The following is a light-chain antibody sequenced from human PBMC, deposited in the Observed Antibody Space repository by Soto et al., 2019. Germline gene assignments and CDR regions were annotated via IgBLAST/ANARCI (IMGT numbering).Light chain of an antibody. CDR1: QIVTSDY. CDR2: GAS. V-gene: IGKV3-20*01. Sequence: EIVLTQSPGTLSLSPGERATLSCRASQIVTSDYLAWYQLKPGQAPRLLSHGASTRGSGIPDRFIGSGAGRHVNLPLTRLEPDDFAVCPCQQDGRSADPFGQGTKLEIK. J-gene: IGKJ2*01. CDR3: QQDGRSADP.